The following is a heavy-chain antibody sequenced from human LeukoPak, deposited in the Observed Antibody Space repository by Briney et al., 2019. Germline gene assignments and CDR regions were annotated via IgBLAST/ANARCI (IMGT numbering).Heavy chain of an antibody. CDR1: GFTVSSNY. J-gene: IGHJ6*02. CDR3: ARDRERYCSSTSYYYYYGMDV. CDR2: IYSGGST. V-gene: IGHV3-66*01. Sequence: GGSLRLSCAASGFTVSSNYMSWVRQAPGKGLEWVSVIYSGGSTYYADSVKGRFTISRDNSKNTLYLQMNSLRAEDTAVYYCARDRERYCSSTSYYYYYGMDVWGQGTTVTVSS. D-gene: IGHD2-2*01.